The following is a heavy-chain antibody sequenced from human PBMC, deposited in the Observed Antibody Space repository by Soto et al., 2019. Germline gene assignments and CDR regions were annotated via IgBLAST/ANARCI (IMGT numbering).Heavy chain of an antibody. Sequence: QVQLVESGGGVVQPGRSLRLSCAASGFTFSSYAMHWVRQAPSKGLEWVAVISYDGSNKYYADSVKGRFTISRDNSKNTLYLQMNSLRAEDTAVYYCARSPYYDSSGFTDYWGQGTLVTVSS. V-gene: IGHV3-30-3*01. CDR2: ISYDGSNK. CDR3: ARSPYYDSSGFTDY. D-gene: IGHD3-22*01. J-gene: IGHJ4*02. CDR1: GFTFSSYA.